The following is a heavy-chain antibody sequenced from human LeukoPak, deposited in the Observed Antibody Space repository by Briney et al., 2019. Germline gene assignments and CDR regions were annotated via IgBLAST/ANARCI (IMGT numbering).Heavy chain of an antibody. CDR2: VSGSGGST. D-gene: IGHD3-22*01. V-gene: IGHV3-23*01. Sequence: GGSLRLSCVASGFTFSSYAMSWVRQAPGKGLEWVSAVSGSGGSTYYADSVKGRFTISRDNSKNTLYLQMNSLRAEDTAVYYCAKWGSGERYYDSSGYYYARATNDAFDIWGQGTMVTVSS. J-gene: IGHJ3*02. CDR1: GFTFSSYA. CDR3: AKWGSGERYYDSSGYYYARATNDAFDI.